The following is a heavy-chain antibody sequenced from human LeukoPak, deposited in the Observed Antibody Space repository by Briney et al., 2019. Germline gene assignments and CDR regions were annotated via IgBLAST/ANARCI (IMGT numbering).Heavy chain of an antibody. CDR1: GYIFTGYY. V-gene: IGHV1-2*02. Sequence: GASVKVSCRASGYIFTGYYMHWVRQAPGQGLEWMGWINPNSGDTNFAQKFQGRVTMTRDTSISTAYMELSRLRSDDTAVYYCARIRSYDSSGYLVYWGQGTLVTVSS. CDR3: ARIRSYDSSGYLVY. J-gene: IGHJ4*02. D-gene: IGHD3-22*01. CDR2: INPNSGDT.